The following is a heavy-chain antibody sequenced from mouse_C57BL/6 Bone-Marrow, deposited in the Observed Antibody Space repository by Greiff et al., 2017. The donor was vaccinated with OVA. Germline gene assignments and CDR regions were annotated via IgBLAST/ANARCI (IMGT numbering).Heavy chain of an antibody. J-gene: IGHJ2*01. CDR3: ARRSPDYYGSSPYYFDY. CDR1: GFNIKDYY. CDR2: IDPEDGET. Sequence: EVQGVESGAELVKPGASVKLSCTASGFNIKDYYMHWVKQRTEQGLEWIGRIDPEDGETKYAPKFKGKATITADTSSNTAYLQLSSLTSEDTAVYYCARRSPDYYGSSPYYFDYWGQGTTLTVSS. D-gene: IGHD1-1*01. V-gene: IGHV14-2*01.